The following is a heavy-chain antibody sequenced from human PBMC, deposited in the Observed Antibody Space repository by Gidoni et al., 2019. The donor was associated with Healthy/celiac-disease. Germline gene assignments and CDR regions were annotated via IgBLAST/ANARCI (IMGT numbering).Heavy chain of an antibody. V-gene: IGHV1-2*02. CDR2: INPNSGGT. Sequence: QVQLVQSGAEEKKPGASVKVSCKASGYNVTGTDMHGVRQAPGQGLEWMGWINPNSGGTNYAQKFQGRVTMTRDTSISTAYMELSRLRSDDTAVYYCAREEGKGYCSSTSCADAFDIWGQGTMVTVSS. D-gene: IGHD2-2*01. CDR3: AREEGKGYCSSTSCADAFDI. J-gene: IGHJ3*02. CDR1: GYNVTGTD.